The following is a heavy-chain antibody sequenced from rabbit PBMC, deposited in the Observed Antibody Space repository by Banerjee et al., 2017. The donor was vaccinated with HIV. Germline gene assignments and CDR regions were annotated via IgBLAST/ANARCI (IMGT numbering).Heavy chain of an antibody. V-gene: IGHV1S45*01. CDR2: INAVTGKA. J-gene: IGHJ4*01. Sequence: LEESRGGLVKPEGSLKLSCTASGFSFSNKAVMCWVRQAPGKGLEWIACINAVTGKAVYTNWAKGRFTFSKTSSTAVTLQMTSLTAADTATYFCAGADIMYYRAINLWGQGTLVTVS. CDR1: GFSFSNKAV. CDR3: AGADIMYYRAINL. D-gene: IGHD1-1*01.